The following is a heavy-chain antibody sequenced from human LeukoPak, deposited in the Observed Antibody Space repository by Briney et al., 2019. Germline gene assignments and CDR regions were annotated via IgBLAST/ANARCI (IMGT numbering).Heavy chain of an antibody. CDR2: IKKKADGGTT. Sequence: GGSLRLSCAASALTFSNVWMHWVRQAPGKGLEWVGRIKKKADGGTTDYAAPVKGRFTISRDDSKNTLYLQMNSLKIEDTAVYYCTTDRPYCVGDCYHAFDSWGQGTVVTVSS. D-gene: IGHD2-21*01. V-gene: IGHV3-15*01. J-gene: IGHJ3*02. CDR3: TTDRPYCVGDCYHAFDS. CDR1: ALTFSNVW.